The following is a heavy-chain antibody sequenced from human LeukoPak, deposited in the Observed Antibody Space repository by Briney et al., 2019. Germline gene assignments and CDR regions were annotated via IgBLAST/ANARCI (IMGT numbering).Heavy chain of an antibody. D-gene: IGHD3-22*01. V-gene: IGHV3-23*01. J-gene: IGHJ4*02. CDR3: AKKSTYYYDSTLDY. CDR2: ISGSGGST. CDR1: GFTFSSYA. Sequence: GGSLRLSCAASGFTFSSYAMSWVRQAPGKGLEWVSAISGSGGSTYYADSVKGRFTISRDNSKNMLYLQMNSLRAEDTAVYYCAKKSTYYYDSTLDYWGQGTLVTVSS.